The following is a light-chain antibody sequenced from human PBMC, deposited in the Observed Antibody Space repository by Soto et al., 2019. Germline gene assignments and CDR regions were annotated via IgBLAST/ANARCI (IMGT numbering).Light chain of an antibody. CDR2: GAS. V-gene: IGKV3-15*01. J-gene: IGKJ1*01. CDR3: QQYNNWPPRT. Sequence: EIVMTQSPATLSVSPGERATLSCRASQSVSSDLAWFQQKPGRAPRLLIYGASITASGIPARFSGSGSGTEFTPTISSLQSEDFAVYYCQQYNNWPPRTFGQGTKVDIK. CDR1: QSVSSD.